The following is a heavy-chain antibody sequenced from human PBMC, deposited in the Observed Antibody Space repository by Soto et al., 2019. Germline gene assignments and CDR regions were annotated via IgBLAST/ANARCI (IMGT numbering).Heavy chain of an antibody. CDR2: IIPILGIA. CDR1: GGTFSSYT. V-gene: IGHV1-69*08. Sequence: QVQLVQSGAEVKKPGSSVKVSCKASGGTFSSYTISWVRQAPGQGLEWMGRIIPILGIANYAQKFQGRGTITPDESASTAYVELSSLRSEDTAVYYCAREGSMAVAGLFDYWGQGTLVTVSS. D-gene: IGHD6-19*01. CDR3: AREGSMAVAGLFDY. J-gene: IGHJ4*02.